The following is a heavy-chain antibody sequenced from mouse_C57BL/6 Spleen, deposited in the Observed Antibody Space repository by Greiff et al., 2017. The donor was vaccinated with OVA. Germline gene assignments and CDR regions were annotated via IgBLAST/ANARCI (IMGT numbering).Heavy chain of an antibody. CDR1: GYTFTSYW. V-gene: IGHV1-55*01. Sequence: VQLQQSGAELVKPGASVKMSCKASGYTFTSYWITWVKQRPGQGLEWIGDIYPGSGSTNYNEKFKSKATLTVDTASSTAYMQLSSLTSEDSAVYYWARYDGYYVWFAYWGQGTLVTVSA. J-gene: IGHJ3*01. CDR2: IYPGSGST. CDR3: ARYDGYYVWFAY. D-gene: IGHD2-3*01.